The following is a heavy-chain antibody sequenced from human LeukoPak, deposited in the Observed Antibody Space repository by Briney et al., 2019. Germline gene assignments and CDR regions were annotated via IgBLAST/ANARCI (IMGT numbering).Heavy chain of an antibody. Sequence: SETLSLTCAVSGGSISGYYWSWVRQPPGKGLEWIGYIYYSGTTKYNPSLESRVIISVDTSKNQFSLKLTSVTAADTAVYYCARGEGYNYYWGQGSLVTVSS. CDR1: GGSISGYY. CDR2: IYYSGTT. D-gene: IGHD5-24*01. V-gene: IGHV4-59*01. CDR3: ARGEGYNYY. J-gene: IGHJ4*02.